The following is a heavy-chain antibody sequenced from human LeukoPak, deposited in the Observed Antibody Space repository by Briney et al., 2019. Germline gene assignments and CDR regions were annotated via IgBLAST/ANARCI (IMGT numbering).Heavy chain of an antibody. CDR1: GFQFSSFW. V-gene: IGHV3-74*01. CDR3: ARDERGNWNDTPRY. J-gene: IGHJ4*02. CDR2: INLDGRVT. Sequence: GGSLRLSCSASGFQFSSFWMHWVRQAPGKGLVWVSRINLDGRVTTYADSVKGRFTISRDNAKNTLYLQMNTLRDEDTGIYYCARDERGNWNDTPRYWGQGILVTVSS. D-gene: IGHD1-1*01.